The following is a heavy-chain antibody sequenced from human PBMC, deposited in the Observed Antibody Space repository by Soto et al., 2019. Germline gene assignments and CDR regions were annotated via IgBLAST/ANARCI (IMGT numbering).Heavy chain of an antibody. CDR1: GFVFNDYD. CDR2: ISGSGGST. D-gene: IGHD6-19*01. Sequence: PGGSLRLSCAASGFVFNDYDMNWVRQAPGKGLEWVSAISGSGGSTYYADSVKGRFTISRDNSKNTLYLHMNSLRGDDTAVYYCAKAVLIAVPGMFDYWGQGTLVTVSS. J-gene: IGHJ4*02. CDR3: AKAVLIAVPGMFDY. V-gene: IGHV3-23*01.